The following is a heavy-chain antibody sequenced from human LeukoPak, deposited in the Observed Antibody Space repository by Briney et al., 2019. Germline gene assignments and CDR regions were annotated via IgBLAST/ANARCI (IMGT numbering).Heavy chain of an antibody. V-gene: IGHV3-74*01. J-gene: IGHJ1*01. D-gene: IGHD3-22*01. CDR2: IKSDGST. Sequence: GGSLRLSCAASGFTCSSYWMHWVRQAPGKGLVWVSRIKSDGSTNYADSVKGRFTISRDNAKNTVSLQMNSLRAEDTGVYYCARAPSEIGGYYPEYFRHWGQGTLVTVSS. CDR1: GFTCSSYW. CDR3: ARAPSEIGGYYPEYFRH.